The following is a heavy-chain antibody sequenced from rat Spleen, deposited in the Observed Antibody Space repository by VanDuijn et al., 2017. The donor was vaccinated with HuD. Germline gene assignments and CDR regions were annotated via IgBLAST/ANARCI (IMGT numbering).Heavy chain of an antibody. CDR2: ISYDGGST. J-gene: IGHJ4*01. V-gene: IGHV5-20*01. D-gene: IGHD1-12*02. CDR3: TTEGDDGSYYYPMDA. Sequence: EVQLVESGGGLVQPGRSMKLSCAASGFTFSNYGMAWVRQAPKKGLEWVAYISYDGGSTYYRDSVKGRFTISRDNAKSTLYLQMDSLRSEDTATYYCTTEGDDGSYYYPMDAWGQGASVTVSS. CDR1: GFTFSNYG.